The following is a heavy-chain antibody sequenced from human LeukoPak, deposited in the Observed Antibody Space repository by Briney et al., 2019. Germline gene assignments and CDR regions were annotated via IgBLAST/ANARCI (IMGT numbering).Heavy chain of an antibody. V-gene: IGHV3-30*02. Sequence: PGGSLRLSCAASGFTFSSYGMHWVRQAPGKGLEWVAFIRYDGSDKYYADSVKGRFTISRDNSKNTLYLQMGSLRAEDMAVYYCARWGTTVTTSGLDYYYYMDVWGKGTTVTVSS. D-gene: IGHD4-17*01. CDR3: ARWGTTVTTSGLDYYYYMDV. CDR1: GFTFSSYG. J-gene: IGHJ6*03. CDR2: IRYDGSDK.